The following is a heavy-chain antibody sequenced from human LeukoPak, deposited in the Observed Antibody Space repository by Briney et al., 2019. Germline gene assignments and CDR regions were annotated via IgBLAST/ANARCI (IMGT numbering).Heavy chain of an antibody. D-gene: IGHD2/OR15-2a*01. CDR1: GFTFTGYF. Sequence: ASVKDSCKACGFTFTGYFMHWVRQAAGQGLEWMGRMNPNCGYKNYAQKFQDRITMARDTSISTIYMDLSSLRSDDTAMYYCARVTGVTNSKTAFGYWGQGTLVTVSA. CDR2: MNPNCGYK. V-gene: IGHV1-2*06. J-gene: IGHJ4*02. CDR3: ARVTGVTNSKTAFGY.